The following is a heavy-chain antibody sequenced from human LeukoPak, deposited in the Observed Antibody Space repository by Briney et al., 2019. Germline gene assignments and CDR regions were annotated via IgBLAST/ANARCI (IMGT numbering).Heavy chain of an antibody. CDR2: MNPNSGNT. J-gene: IGHJ4*02. CDR1: GYTFTSYD. V-gene: IGHV1-8*01. CDR3: ARVSNDYGDYNVIDYFDY. D-gene: IGHD4-17*01. Sequence: ASVKVSCKASGYTFTSYDINWMRQATGQGLEWMGWMNPNSGNTGYAQKFQGRVTMTRNTSISTAYMELSSLRSEDTAVYYCARVSNDYGDYNVIDYFDYWGQGTLVTVSS.